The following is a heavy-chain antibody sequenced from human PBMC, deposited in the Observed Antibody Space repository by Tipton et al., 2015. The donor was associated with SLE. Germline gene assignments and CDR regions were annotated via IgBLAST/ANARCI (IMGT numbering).Heavy chain of an antibody. CDR1: DGSISRSDYY. CDR3: ARGPDRGYRFDY. D-gene: IGHD1-1*01. CDR2: VFYSGST. V-gene: IGHV4-39*07. J-gene: IGHJ4*02. Sequence: LSLTCSVSDGSISRSDYYWSWIRQSPGKALEWIGSVFYSGSTYYSSSLKSRVTASVDTSRKHFSLKVTSVTAADTAIYYCARGPDRGYRFDYWGQGTLVTVSS.